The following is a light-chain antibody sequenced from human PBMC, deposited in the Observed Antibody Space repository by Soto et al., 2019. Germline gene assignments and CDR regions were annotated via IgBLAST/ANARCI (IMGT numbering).Light chain of an antibody. CDR2: DVS. J-gene: IGLJ2*01. V-gene: IGLV2-14*01. CDR1: SSDVGGYNY. Sequence: QSALTQPASVSGSPGQSVTISCTGTSSDVGGYNYVSWYQQHPGKAAKLMIYDVSNRPSGVSNRFSGSKSGNTASLTISGLQAEDEADYYCSSYTSSSLRVVFGGGTKLTVL. CDR3: SSYTSSSLRVV.